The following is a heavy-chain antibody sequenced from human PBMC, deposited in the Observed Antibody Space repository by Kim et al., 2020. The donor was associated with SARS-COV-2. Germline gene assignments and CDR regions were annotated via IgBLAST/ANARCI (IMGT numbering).Heavy chain of an antibody. J-gene: IGHJ4*02. V-gene: IGHV4-30-2*04. CDR3: ARDRGRYYDSSRDY. D-gene: IGHD3-22*01. Sequence: NPSLKSRVTISVDTSKNQFSLKLSSVTAADTAVYYCARDRGRYYDSSRDYWGQGTLVTVSS.